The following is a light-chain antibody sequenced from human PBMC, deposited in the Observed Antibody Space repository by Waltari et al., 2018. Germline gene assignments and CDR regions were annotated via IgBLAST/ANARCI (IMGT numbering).Light chain of an antibody. CDR1: QDISNY. J-gene: IGKJ1*01. CDR2: DAS. Sequence: DIQMTQSPSSLSASVGDRVTIPCQASQDISNYFNWDQQKPGKAPTLLIYDASNFETGVPSRFSGSVSGTDSTFPISSLQPEDIATYYCQHYDNLWTFGQGTKVEIK. CDR3: QHYDNLWT. V-gene: IGKV1-33*01.